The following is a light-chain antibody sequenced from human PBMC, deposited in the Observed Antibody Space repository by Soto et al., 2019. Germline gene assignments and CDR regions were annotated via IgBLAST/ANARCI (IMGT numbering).Light chain of an antibody. CDR1: QSVSLS. CDR3: QQYHIWPSWT. J-gene: IGKJ1*01. Sequence: EIVLTQSPATLSVSLGDSATLSCRASQSVSLSLAWYQMRPGQPPRLLIYGASTRATDIPARFSGSGSGTDFTLTISSLQSEDCAVYFCQQYHIWPSWTFGQGNKGE. CDR2: GAS. V-gene: IGKV3-15*01.